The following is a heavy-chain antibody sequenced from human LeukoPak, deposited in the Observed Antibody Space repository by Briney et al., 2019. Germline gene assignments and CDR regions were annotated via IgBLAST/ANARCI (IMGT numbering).Heavy chain of an antibody. D-gene: IGHD6-13*01. CDR1: GGSISSSSYY. J-gene: IGHJ3*02. CDR3: ARVATAAAGTFTAFDI. CDR2: IYYSGST. Sequence: SETLSLTCTVSGGSISSSSYYWGWIRQPPGKGLEWIGSIYYSGSTYYNPSLKSRVTISVDTSKNQFSLKLSSVTAADTAVYYCARVATAAAGTFTAFDIWGQGTMVTVSS. V-gene: IGHV4-39*07.